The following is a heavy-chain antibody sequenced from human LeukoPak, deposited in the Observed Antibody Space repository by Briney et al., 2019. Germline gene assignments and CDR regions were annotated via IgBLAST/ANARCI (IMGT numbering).Heavy chain of an antibody. CDR2: ISYDGSTK. CDR3: AKDRVNYYDSSGYAN. V-gene: IGHV3-30*18. J-gene: IGHJ4*02. D-gene: IGHD3-22*01. CDR1: GFTFSTFG. Sequence: GGSLRLSCAAPGFTFSTFGMHWVRQAPGQGLEWVAVISYDGSTKYYADSVKGRFTISRDNSKTTLYLQMNSLRAEDTAVYYCAKDRVNYYDSSGYANWGQGTLVTVSS.